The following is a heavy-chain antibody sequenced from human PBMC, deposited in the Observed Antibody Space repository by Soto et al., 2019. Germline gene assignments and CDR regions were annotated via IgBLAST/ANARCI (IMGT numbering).Heavy chain of an antibody. D-gene: IGHD3-10*01. V-gene: IGHV4-4*07. CDR1: GGSISSYY. CDR2: IYTSGST. CDR3: ASSGVAQLGRMDV. Sequence: SETLSLTCTVSGGSISSYYWSWIRQPAGKGLEWIGRIYTSGSTNYNPSLKSRVTMSVDTSKNKFSLKLSSVTAADTAVYYCASSGVAQLGRMDVWGQGTTVTVSS. J-gene: IGHJ6*02.